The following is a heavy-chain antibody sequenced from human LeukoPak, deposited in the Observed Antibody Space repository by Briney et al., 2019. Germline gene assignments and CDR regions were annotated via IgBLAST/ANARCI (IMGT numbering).Heavy chain of an antibody. CDR2: ISWNSGSI. D-gene: IGHD3-16*01. CDR3: ARALRPLDYYYYMDV. CDR1: GFTFDDYA. V-gene: IGHV3-9*01. Sequence: GGSLRLSCAASGFTFDDYAMHWVRQAPGKGLEWVSGISWNSGSIGYADSVKGRFTISRDNAKNSLYLQMNSLRTEDTALYYCARALRPLDYYYYMDVWGKGTTVTVSS. J-gene: IGHJ6*03.